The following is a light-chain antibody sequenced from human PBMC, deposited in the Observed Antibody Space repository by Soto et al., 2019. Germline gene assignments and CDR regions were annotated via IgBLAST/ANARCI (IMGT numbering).Light chain of an antibody. Sequence: DIQMTQSPSSLSASVGDRVTITCRASQGIRHDLGWYQQKPGKAPKRLIFDASSLESGVPSRFSGSGSATEFTLTISSLQPDDFATYYCQQYSTYPWTFGQGTKVDIK. CDR1: QGIRHD. V-gene: IGKV1-17*01. CDR2: DAS. J-gene: IGKJ1*01. CDR3: QQYSTYPWT.